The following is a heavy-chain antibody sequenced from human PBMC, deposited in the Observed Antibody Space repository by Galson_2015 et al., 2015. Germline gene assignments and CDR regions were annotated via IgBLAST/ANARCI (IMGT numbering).Heavy chain of an antibody. Sequence: SVKVSCKASGYTFTSYAMHWVRQAPGQRLEWMGWINAGNGNTKYLQKFQGRVTITRDTSASTAYMELSSLRSEDTAVYYCARDRSRYCSSTSCYANFFYYYYMDVWGKGTTVTVSS. CDR3: ARDRSRYCSSTSCYANFFYYYYMDV. CDR2: INAGNGNT. J-gene: IGHJ6*03. D-gene: IGHD2-2*01. V-gene: IGHV1-3*01. CDR1: GYTFTSYA.